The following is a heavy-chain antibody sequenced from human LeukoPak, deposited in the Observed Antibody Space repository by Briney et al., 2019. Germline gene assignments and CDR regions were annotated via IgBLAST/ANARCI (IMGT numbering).Heavy chain of an antibody. J-gene: IGHJ6*03. CDR3: AGLYSYGYYYYYYMDV. V-gene: IGHV4-59*12. Sequence: SETLSLTCTVSGGSISSYYWSWIRRPPGKGLEWIGYVYSSGSTNYNPALQGRVTMSVDTSKKQFSLKLSSVTAADTAVYYCAGLYSYGYYYYYYMDVWGKGTTVTISS. CDR1: GGSISSYY. D-gene: IGHD5-18*01. CDR2: VYSSGST.